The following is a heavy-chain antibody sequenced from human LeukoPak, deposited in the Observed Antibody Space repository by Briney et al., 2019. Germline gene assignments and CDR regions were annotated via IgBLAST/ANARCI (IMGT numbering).Heavy chain of an antibody. V-gene: IGHV4-59*01. CDR1: GGSISSYY. CDR2: IYYTGST. J-gene: IGHJ6*02. D-gene: IGHD5-12*01. Sequence: SETLSLTCTVSGGSISSYYWSWIRQPPVKGLEWIGYIYYTGSTNYNPSLKSRVTISVDTSKNQFSLKLSSVAAADTAVYYCARGLTLLGATNPQYYYDGMDVWGQGTTVTVS. CDR3: ARGLTLLGATNPQYYYDGMDV.